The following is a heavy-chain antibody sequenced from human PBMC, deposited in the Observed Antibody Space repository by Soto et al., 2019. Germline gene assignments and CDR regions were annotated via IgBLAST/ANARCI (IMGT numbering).Heavy chain of an antibody. V-gene: IGHV1-69*01. CDR3: TRPSSGYYHDAFDI. CDR2: IVPVFGTP. J-gene: IGHJ3*02. CDR1: GGSFPSYT. D-gene: IGHD3-22*01. Sequence: QVQLMQSGAEVKKPGSSVKVSCKASGGSFPSYTISWVRQAPGQGLEWLGGIVPVFGTPNHAQKFQGRVTISADGSTNTAYMELTSLRPEDTAVYYCTRPSSGYYHDAFDIWGQGTLVTVSS.